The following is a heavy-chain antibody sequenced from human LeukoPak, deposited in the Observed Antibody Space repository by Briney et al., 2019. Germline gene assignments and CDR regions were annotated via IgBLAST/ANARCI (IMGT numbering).Heavy chain of an antibody. CDR1: GFTFNIYG. V-gene: IGHV3-23*01. D-gene: IGHD3-22*01. CDR2: ITGNGGGI. J-gene: IGHJ4*02. CDR3: ARVGYYYDSSGYYPFDY. Sequence: PGGTLRLSCAASGFTFNIYGMNWVRQAPGKGLEWVSGITGNGGGIYYADSVKGRFTISRDNSKNTLYLQMNSLRAEDTAVYYCARVGYYYDSSGYYPFDYWGQGTLVTVSS.